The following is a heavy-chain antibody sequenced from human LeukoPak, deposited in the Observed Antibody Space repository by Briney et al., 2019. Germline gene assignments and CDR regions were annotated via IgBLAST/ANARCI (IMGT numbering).Heavy chain of an antibody. CDR3: AKVEGSGSFDYYYMDV. V-gene: IGHV3-30*02. J-gene: IGHJ6*03. Sequence: PGGSLRLSCAASGFTFSTYGMHWVRQAPGKGLELVAFIRSDGSNKYYADSVKGRFTISRDNSKNTLYLQMNSLRAEDTAVYYCAKVEGSGSFDYYYMDVWGKGTAVTISS. CDR1: GFTFSTYG. D-gene: IGHD3-10*01. CDR2: IRSDGSNK.